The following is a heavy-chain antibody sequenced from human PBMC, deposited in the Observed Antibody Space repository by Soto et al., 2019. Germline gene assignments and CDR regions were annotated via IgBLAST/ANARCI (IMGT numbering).Heavy chain of an antibody. CDR2: ISGSGGSP. J-gene: IGHJ4*02. CDR1: GFSFSTYT. D-gene: IGHD2-21*02. CDR3: AKARCTASNCYVPDY. Sequence: GGSLRLSCAASGFSFSTYTMSWVRRAPGKGLEWVSAISGSGGSPSYADSVQGRFTISRDNPRKTLYLQMNSLRAEDTAVYYCAKARCTASNCYVPDYWGQGTLVTVSS. V-gene: IGHV3-23*01.